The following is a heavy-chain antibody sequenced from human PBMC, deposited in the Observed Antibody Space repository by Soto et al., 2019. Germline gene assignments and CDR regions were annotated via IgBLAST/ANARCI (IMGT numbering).Heavy chain of an antibody. CDR3: ARYPTAARYCGGDCYRFDY. CDR1: GFTFSTYS. CDR2: ISSSSSYI. J-gene: IGHJ4*02. Sequence: GGSLRLSCVASGFTFSTYSMNWVRQAPGKGLEWVSSISSSSSYIYYADSVKGRFTISRDNAKNSLYLQMNSLRAEDTAVYYCARYPTAARYCGGDCYRFDYWGQGTLVTVSS. V-gene: IGHV3-21*01. D-gene: IGHD2-21*01.